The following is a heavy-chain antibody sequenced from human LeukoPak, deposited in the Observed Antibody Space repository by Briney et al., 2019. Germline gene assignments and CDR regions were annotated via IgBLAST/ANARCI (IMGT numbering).Heavy chain of an antibody. CDR1: GGSISSYY. J-gene: IGHJ1*01. D-gene: IGHD1-7*01. V-gene: IGHV4-59*01. Sequence: SETLSLTCTVSGGSISSYYWSWIRQPPGKGLEWIGYIYYSGSTNYNPSLKSRVTISVDTSKNQFSLKLSSVTAVDTAVYYCAREHNWNYVAYFQHWGQGTLVTVSS. CDR2: IYYSGST. CDR3: AREHNWNYVAYFQH.